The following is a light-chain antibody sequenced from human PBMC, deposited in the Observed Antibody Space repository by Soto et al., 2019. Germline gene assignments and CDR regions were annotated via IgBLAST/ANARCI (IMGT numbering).Light chain of an antibody. Sequence: DLQMAQSPSTQSASVGDRVTITCRASESVSNWLAWYQQKPGKAPKLLIYKASTLQSGVPSRFSGSGSGTDFTLTISSLQPEDFATYYCQQYNNYPRTFGQGTKVDIK. J-gene: IGKJ1*01. CDR3: QQYNNYPRT. V-gene: IGKV1-5*03. CDR1: ESVSNW. CDR2: KAS.